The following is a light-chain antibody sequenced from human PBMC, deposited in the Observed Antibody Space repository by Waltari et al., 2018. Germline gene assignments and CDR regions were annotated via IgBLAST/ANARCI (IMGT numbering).Light chain of an antibody. CDR2: EVT. Sequence: QSALTQPASVSGSPGQSITISCTGTSSDIGYYNLVSWYQHLPGKAPKVMLYEVTKRPSGVSNRFSGSKSGNTASLTISGVHAEDEGHYYCCSYAGSGTWVFGGGTKLTVL. CDR3: CSYAGSGTWV. J-gene: IGLJ3*02. CDR1: SSDIGYYNL. V-gene: IGLV2-23*02.